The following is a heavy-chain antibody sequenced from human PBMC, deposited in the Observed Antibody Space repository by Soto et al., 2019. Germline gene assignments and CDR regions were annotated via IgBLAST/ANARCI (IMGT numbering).Heavy chain of an antibody. CDR3: ARRYGSAIDY. Sequence: QVQLQESGPGLVKPSETLSLTCTVSGGSISSWYWSWIRQPPGKGLEWIGYIYYSGSTNYNPSLKGRVTISVATSKNQFSLKLSSVTAADTAVYYCARRYGSAIDYWGQGTLVTVSS. CDR1: GGSISSWY. V-gene: IGHV4-59*08. CDR2: IYYSGST. J-gene: IGHJ4*02. D-gene: IGHD1-26*01.